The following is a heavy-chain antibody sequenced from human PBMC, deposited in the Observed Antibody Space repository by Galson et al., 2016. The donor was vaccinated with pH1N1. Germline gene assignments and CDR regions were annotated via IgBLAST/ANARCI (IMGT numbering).Heavy chain of an antibody. CDR3: AREDYYDTDLSDWYFDL. V-gene: IGHV1-69*13. Sequence: SVKVSCKASGGTFSSYAISWVRQAPGQGLEWMGGIIPIFGTSKYAQKFQGRVTITADESTTTAYMELSRLISEDTAVYYCAREDYYDTDLSDWYFDLWGRGTLVTVSS. J-gene: IGHJ2*01. CDR2: IIPIFGTS. CDR1: GGTFSSYA. D-gene: IGHD3-22*01.